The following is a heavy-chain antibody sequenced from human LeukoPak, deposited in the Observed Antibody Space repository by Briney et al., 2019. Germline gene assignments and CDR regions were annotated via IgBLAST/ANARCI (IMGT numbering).Heavy chain of an antibody. CDR1: GLTFSSYS. CDR2: INRDSSAT. D-gene: IGHD2-15*01. V-gene: IGHV3-48*02. Sequence: GGSLRLSCVASGLTFSSYSMNWLRQAPGKGLEYLSYINRDSSATYYADSVKGRFTVSRDNAKNSLYLQLSGLRDEDTAVYYCARDDSWAFDYWGLGTLVTVSS. CDR3: ARDDSWAFDY. J-gene: IGHJ4*02.